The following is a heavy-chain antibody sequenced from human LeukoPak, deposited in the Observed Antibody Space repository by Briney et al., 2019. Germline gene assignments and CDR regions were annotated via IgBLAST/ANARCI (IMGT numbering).Heavy chain of an antibody. Sequence: ASVKVSCKASGYSFTSFGMNWVRQAPGQGLEWMGIINPSGGSTSYAQKFQGRVTMTRDMSTSTVYMELSSLRSEDTAVYYCARKSLWFGELSSFDYWGQGTLVTVSS. CDR2: INPSGGST. CDR1: GYSFTSFG. CDR3: ARKSLWFGELSSFDY. J-gene: IGHJ4*02. D-gene: IGHD3-10*01. V-gene: IGHV1-46*01.